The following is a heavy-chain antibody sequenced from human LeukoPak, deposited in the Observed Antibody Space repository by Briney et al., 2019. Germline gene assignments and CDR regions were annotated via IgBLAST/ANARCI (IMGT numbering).Heavy chain of an antibody. V-gene: IGHV3-30*02. CDR2: IRYDGSNK. J-gene: IGHJ4*02. CDR3: AKEGGLLWDYFDY. D-gene: IGHD3-16*01. CDR1: GFTFSSYG. Sequence: GGSLRLSCAASGFTFSSYGMHWVRQAPGKGLEWVAFIRYDGSNKYYADSVKGRFTISRDNSKNTLYLQVNSLRAEDTAVYYCAKEGGLLWDYFDYWGQGTLVTVSS.